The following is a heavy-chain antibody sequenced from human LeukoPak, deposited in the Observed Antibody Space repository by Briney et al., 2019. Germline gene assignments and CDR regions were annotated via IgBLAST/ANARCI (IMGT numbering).Heavy chain of an antibody. Sequence: GGSLRLSCVAYGFTFGSFGMHWVRQAPGKGLDWVAFIAYGGSDENYADSVKSRFTISRDNFKITPYLQMNSLGPEDTAMYYCARDVMAVAGTLGFDCWGQGALVTVSS. J-gene: IGHJ4*02. V-gene: IGHV3-30*04. CDR3: ARDVMAVAGTLGFDC. CDR2: IAYGGSDE. D-gene: IGHD6-19*01. CDR1: GFTFGSFG.